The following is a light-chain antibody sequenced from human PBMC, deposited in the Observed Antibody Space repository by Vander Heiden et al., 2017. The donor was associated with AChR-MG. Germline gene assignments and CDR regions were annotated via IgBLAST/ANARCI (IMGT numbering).Light chain of an antibody. J-gene: IGKJ4*01. Sequence: IVMTQSPATLSVSPGERATLSCRARQSVSSNLAWYQQKPGQAPRLLIYGAFTRATGIPARFSGSGSGTEFTLTISSLQSEDFAVYYCQQYNNWPLTFGGGTKVEIK. CDR1: QSVSSN. CDR2: GAF. V-gene: IGKV3-15*01. CDR3: QQYNNWPLT.